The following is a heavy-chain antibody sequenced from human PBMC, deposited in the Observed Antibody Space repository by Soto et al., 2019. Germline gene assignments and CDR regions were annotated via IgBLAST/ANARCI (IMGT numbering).Heavy chain of an antibody. Sequence: PSETLSLTCTVSGGSISSGGYYWSWIRQHPGKGLEWIGYIYYSGSTYYNPSLKSRVTISVDTSKNQFSLKLSSVTAADTAVYYCARDRALWFGELLPSGSLDPWGQGTLVTDSS. J-gene: IGHJ5*02. CDR1: GGSISSGGYY. V-gene: IGHV4-31*03. CDR3: ARDRALWFGELLPSGSLDP. CDR2: IYYSGST. D-gene: IGHD3-10*01.